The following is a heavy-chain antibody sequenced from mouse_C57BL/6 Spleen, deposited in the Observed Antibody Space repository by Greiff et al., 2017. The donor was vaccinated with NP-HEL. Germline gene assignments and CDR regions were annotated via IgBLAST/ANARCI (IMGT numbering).Heavy chain of an antibody. V-gene: IGHV5-6*02. Sequence: EVKLVESGGDLVKPGGSLKLSCAASGFTFSSYGMPWVRQTPEKRLEWVATISSGGSYTYYPDSVKGRFTISRDNAKNTLYLQMSSLKSAGTAMYYCARQDGYGGYALDYWGQGTSVTVSS. J-gene: IGHJ4*01. D-gene: IGHD2-2*01. CDR1: GFTFSSYG. CDR2: ISSGGSYT. CDR3: ARQDGYGGYALDY.